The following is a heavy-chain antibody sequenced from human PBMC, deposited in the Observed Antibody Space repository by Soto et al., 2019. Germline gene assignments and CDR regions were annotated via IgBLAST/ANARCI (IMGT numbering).Heavy chain of an antibody. Sequence: DVQLVESGGGFIQPGESLRLSCAASGFTFSGHGMNWVRRAPGKGLEWVSYISSTSSARYYADSVRGRFTISRDNAKYSLYLQMNSLTDEDTAVYYCARDSDIYYGMDVWGQGTTVTVSS. CDR2: ISSTSSAR. J-gene: IGHJ6*02. CDR1: GFTFSGHG. V-gene: IGHV3-48*02. CDR3: ARDSDIYYGMDV. D-gene: IGHD3-9*01.